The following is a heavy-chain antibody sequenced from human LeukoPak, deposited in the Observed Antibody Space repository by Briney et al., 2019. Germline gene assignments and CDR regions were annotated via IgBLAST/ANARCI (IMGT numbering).Heavy chain of an antibody. CDR2: IYYSGSS. CDR1: GGSIRSSSYY. Sequence: PSGTLSLTCTVSGGSIRSSSYYWGWIRQPPGKGLEWIGSIYYSGSSYYNPSLKSRVAISVDTSKNQFSLRLSSVTAADTAVYYCARDGYTSGYHHIPWFDPWGQGTLVTVSS. J-gene: IGHJ5*02. D-gene: IGHD6-19*01. V-gene: IGHV4-39*07. CDR3: ARDGYTSGYHHIPWFDP.